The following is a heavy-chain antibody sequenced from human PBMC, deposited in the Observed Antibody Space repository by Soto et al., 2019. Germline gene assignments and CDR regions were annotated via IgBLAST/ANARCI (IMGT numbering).Heavy chain of an antibody. D-gene: IGHD3-9*01. Sequence: PGGSLRLSCAASGFTFSSYAMHWVRQAPGKGLEWVAVISYDGSNKYYADSVKGRFTISRDNSKNTLYLQMNSLRAEDTAVYYCAREGRYYDILTGYYYGMDVWGQGTTVTVSS. CDR3: AREGRYYDILTGYYYGMDV. J-gene: IGHJ6*02. CDR2: ISYDGSNK. CDR1: GFTFSSYA. V-gene: IGHV3-30-3*01.